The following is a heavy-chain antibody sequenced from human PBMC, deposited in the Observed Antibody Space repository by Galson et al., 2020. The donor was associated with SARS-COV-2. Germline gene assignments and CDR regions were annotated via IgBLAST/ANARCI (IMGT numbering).Heavy chain of an antibody. V-gene: IGHV3-74*01. D-gene: IGHD3-22*01. Sequence: GESLKISCAASGFTFSSYWMHWVRQAPGKGLVWVSRINDDGSNTIYADSVKGRFTISRDNAKNTLYLQMNSLRAEDTAVYYCAGDYHTSGYYYWVQHWGQGTLVTVSS. CDR3: AGDYHTSGYYYWVQH. CDR2: INDDGSNT. J-gene: IGHJ1*01. CDR1: GFTFSSYW.